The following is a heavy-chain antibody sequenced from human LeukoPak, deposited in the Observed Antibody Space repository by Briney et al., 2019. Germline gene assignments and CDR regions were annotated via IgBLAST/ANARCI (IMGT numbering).Heavy chain of an antibody. V-gene: IGHV4-4*09. Sequence: PSETLSLTCTVSGGSISSYYWSWIRQPPGKGLEWIGYIYTSGSTNYNPSLKSRVTISVDTSKNQFSLKLSSVTAADTAVYYCARPARMYRSSSYFDYWGQGTLVTVSS. CDR2: IYTSGST. CDR3: ARPARMYRSSSYFDY. CDR1: GGSISSYY. D-gene: IGHD6-6*01. J-gene: IGHJ4*02.